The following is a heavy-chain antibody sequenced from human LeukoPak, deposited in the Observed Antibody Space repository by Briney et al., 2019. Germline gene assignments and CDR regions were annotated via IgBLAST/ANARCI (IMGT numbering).Heavy chain of an antibody. CDR1: GYTCTGYY. D-gene: IGHD3-22*01. CDR3: ARAPMIVVVFPPRLDY. CDR2: INPNSGGT. Sequence: ASVKVSCKTSGYTCTGYYMHWVRQAPGQGLEWMGWINPNSGGTNYAQKFQDRVTMTGDTSISTAYMELSRLTSDDTAVYYCARAPMIVVVFPPRLDYWGQGTLVTVSS. J-gene: IGHJ4*02. V-gene: IGHV1-2*02.